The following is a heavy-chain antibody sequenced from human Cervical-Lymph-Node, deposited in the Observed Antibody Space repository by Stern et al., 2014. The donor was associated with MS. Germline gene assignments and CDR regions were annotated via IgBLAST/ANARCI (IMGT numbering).Heavy chain of an antibody. Sequence: MQLVQSGGVLVQPGGSLRLSCAASGFSFSGYWMHWLRQPPGKGPVWLSRMNSDGSRVNYADSVKGRFTISRDNAKHTLYLQMNSLTAEDTAVYYCARDGFTKAMDVWGQGTTVTVS. CDR1: GFSFSGYW. D-gene: IGHD3-3*01. CDR2: MNSDGSRV. J-gene: IGHJ6*02. CDR3: ARDGFTKAMDV. V-gene: IGHV3-74*01.